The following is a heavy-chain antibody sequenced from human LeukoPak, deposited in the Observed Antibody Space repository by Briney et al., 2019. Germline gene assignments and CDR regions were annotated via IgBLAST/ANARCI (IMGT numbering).Heavy chain of an antibody. V-gene: IGHV3-30*18. J-gene: IGHJ4*02. Sequence: GGSLRLSCAPSGFTFRSSDMHWVRQAPGKGLEWVAVVLYDGSNKYYADSVKGRFTISRDNSKNTLFLQMNSLRAEDTAVYFCAKDRGYYDSSGYLDYWGQGTLVTVSS. CDR1: GFTFRSSD. D-gene: IGHD3-22*01. CDR2: VLYDGSNK. CDR3: AKDRGYYDSSGYLDY.